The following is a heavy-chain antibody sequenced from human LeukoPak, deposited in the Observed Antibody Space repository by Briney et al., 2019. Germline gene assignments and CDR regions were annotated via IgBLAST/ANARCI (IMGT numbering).Heavy chain of an antibody. V-gene: IGHV3-23*01. D-gene: IGHD2-2*01. J-gene: IGHJ6*02. CDR1: GFSVSNNY. CDR2: ISGSGGST. CDR3: AKDPLTIVVVDYYGMDV. Sequence: PGGSLRLSCVTSGFSVSNNYMSWVRQAPGKGLEWVSAISGSGGSTYYADSVKGRFTISRDNSKNTLYLQMNSLRAEDTAVYYCAKDPLTIVVVDYYGMDVWGQGTTVTVSS.